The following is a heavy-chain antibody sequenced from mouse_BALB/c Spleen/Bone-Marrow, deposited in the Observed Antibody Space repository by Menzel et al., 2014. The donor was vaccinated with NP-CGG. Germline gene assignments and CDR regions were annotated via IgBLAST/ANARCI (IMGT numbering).Heavy chain of an antibody. Sequence: EVQLQQSGPELVKPGASVKMSCKASGYTFTSYIMHWVKQKPGQGLEWIGYINPYNDGTKYNEKFKGKATLTSDKSSSTVYMELSSLTSEDSAVYYCARRWLPYAMDYWGQGTSVTVPS. CDR2: INPYNDGT. CDR3: ARRWLPYAMDY. J-gene: IGHJ4*01. D-gene: IGHD2-3*01. V-gene: IGHV1-14*01. CDR1: GYTFTSYI.